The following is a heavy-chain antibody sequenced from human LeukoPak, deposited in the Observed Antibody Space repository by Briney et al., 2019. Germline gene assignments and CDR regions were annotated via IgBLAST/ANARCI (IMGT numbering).Heavy chain of an antibody. CDR1: GFTFGDYA. Sequence: GGSLRLSCTASGFTFGDYAMSWVRQAPGKGLEWVGFIRSKAYGGTTEYAASVKGRFTTSRDDSKFIASLHMNSLRTEDTAVYYCTRLYSESSSWALDNWGQGTLVTVSS. D-gene: IGHD6-13*01. CDR2: IRSKAYGGTT. V-gene: IGHV3-49*04. J-gene: IGHJ4*02. CDR3: TRLYSESSSWALDN.